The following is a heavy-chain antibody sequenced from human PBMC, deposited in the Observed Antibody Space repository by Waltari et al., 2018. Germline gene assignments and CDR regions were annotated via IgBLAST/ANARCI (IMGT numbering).Heavy chain of an antibody. CDR1: GGSFSGYY. J-gene: IGHJ4*02. CDR2: INHSGRT. D-gene: IGHD3-10*01. CDR3: ARGRSFGY. Sequence: QVQLQQWGAGLLKPSETLSLTCAVYGGSFSGYYWSWIRQPPGKGLEWIGEINHSGRTNYNPSLKSRVTISVDTSKNQFSLKLSSVTAADTAVYYCARGRSFGYWGQGTLVTVSS. V-gene: IGHV4-34*01.